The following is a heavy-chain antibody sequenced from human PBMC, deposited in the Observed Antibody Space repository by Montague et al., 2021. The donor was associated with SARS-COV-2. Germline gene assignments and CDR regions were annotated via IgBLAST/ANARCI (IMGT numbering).Heavy chain of an antibody. D-gene: IGHD2-15*01. J-gene: IGHJ5*02. CDR3: ARERSDCSGGSCYSGWFDP. Sequence: SETLSLTCTVSGYSISSGYYWGWIRQPPGKGLEWIGSIYHSGSTYYNPSLKSRVTISVDTSKNQFSLKLSSVTAADTAVYYCARERSDCSGGSCYSGWFDPWGQGTLVTVSS. CDR1: GYSISSGYY. CDR2: IYHSGST. V-gene: IGHV4-38-2*02.